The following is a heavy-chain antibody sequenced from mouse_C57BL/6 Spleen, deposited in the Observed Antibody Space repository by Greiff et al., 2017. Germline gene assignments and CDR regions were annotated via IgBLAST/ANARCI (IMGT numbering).Heavy chain of an antibody. Sequence: EVHLVESGGGLVKPGGSLKLSCAASGFTFSSYAMSWVRQTPEKRLEWVATISDGGSYTYYPDNVKGRFTISRDNAKNNLYLQMSQLKSEDTAMYYCAREWYSNGAWFAYWGQGTLVTVSA. CDR3: AREWYSNGAWFAY. CDR1: GFTFSSYA. V-gene: IGHV5-4*01. CDR2: ISDGGSYT. D-gene: IGHD2-5*01. J-gene: IGHJ3*01.